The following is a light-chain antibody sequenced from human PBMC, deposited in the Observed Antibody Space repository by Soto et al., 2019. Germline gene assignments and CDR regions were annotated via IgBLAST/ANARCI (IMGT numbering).Light chain of an antibody. V-gene: IGLV2-23*01. CDR2: RGT. CDR3: CSSAPESTYV. J-gene: IGLJ1*01. CDR1: SDDVGAYDS. Sequence: SLLAQPASVSGAPGQSISISFTGTSDDVGAYDSVAWYQQLPHKAPQVILYRGTQRPSGVSSRVSVSTSGNAASLTISGLQADDEADYFCCSSAPESTYVFGTGTKGTVL.